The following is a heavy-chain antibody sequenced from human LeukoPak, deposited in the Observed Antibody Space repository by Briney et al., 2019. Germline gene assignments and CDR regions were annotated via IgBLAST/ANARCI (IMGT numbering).Heavy chain of an antibody. D-gene: IGHD4-17*01. V-gene: IGHV3-33*01. CDR3: ARAPGEGWFDP. J-gene: IGHJ5*02. CDR1: GFTFSSYG. CDR2: IWYDGSNK. Sequence: AGGSLRLSCAASGFTFSSYGMHWVRQAPGKGLEWVAVIWYDGSNKYYADSVKGRFTISRDNSKNSLYLQMNSLRAEDTALYYCARAPGEGWFDPWGQGTLVTVSS.